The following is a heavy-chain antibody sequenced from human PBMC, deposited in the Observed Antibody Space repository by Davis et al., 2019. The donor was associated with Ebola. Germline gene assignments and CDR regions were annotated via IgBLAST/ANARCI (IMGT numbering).Heavy chain of an antibody. V-gene: IGHV4-59*01. D-gene: IGHD3-22*01. J-gene: IGHJ4*02. CDR1: GGSISSYY. CDR3: ARIGYYYDSSGYYYHYYFDY. CDR2: IYYSGST. Sequence: MPSETLSLTCTVSGGSISSYYWSWIRQPPGKGLEWIGYIYYSGSTNYNPSLKSRVTISVDTSKNQFSLKLSSVTAADTAVYYCARIGYYYDSSGYYYHYYFDYWGQGTLVTVSS.